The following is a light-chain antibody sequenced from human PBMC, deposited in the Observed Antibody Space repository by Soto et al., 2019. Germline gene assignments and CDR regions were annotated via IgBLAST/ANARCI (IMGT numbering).Light chain of an antibody. CDR2: EDT. CDR3: CSYAGSSTWV. CDR1: SSDVGSYNL. V-gene: IGLV2-23*01. Sequence: QSALTQPASVSGSPGQTITISCTGTSSDVGSYNLVSWYQQLPGTAPKLMIYEDTKRPSGLSDRFSGSKSGNTASLTIPGLQAEDEADYYCCSYAGSSTWVFGGGTKLTVL. J-gene: IGLJ3*02.